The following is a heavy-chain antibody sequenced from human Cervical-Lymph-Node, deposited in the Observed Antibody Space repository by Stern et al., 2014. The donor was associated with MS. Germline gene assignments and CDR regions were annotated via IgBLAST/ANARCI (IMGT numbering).Heavy chain of an antibody. CDR1: GYIFSTYW. D-gene: IGHD6-19*01. J-gene: IGHJ1*01. CDR2: IYPGDSDT. Sequence: EVQLVESGAEVKKPGESLQISCKGSGYIFSTYWIAWVRQVPGRGLEWMGLIYPGDSDTRSSPPFKAHVPISADTSISTAYLQWSGLKASDTAIYYCARPSNSGLFLQHWGQGTLVTVSS. V-gene: IGHV5-51*01. CDR3: ARPSNSGLFLQH.